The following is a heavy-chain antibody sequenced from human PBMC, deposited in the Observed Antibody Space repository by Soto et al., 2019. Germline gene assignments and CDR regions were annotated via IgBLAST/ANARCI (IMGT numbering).Heavy chain of an antibody. CDR2: FDPEDGET. CDR1: GYTLTELS. Sequence: ASVKVSCKVSGYTLTELSMHWVRQAPGKGLEWMGGFDPEDGETIYAQKFQGRVTMTEDTSTDTAYMELSSLRSEDTVVYYCATLKSPTYYYASSGYYYDRYFDYWGHGTLVTVSS. D-gene: IGHD3-22*01. CDR3: ATLKSPTYYYASSGYYYDRYFDY. J-gene: IGHJ4*01. V-gene: IGHV1-24*01.